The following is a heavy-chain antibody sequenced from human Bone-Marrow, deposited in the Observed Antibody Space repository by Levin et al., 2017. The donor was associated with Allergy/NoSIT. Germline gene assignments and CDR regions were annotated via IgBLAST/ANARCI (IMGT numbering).Heavy chain of an antibody. Sequence: SGPTLVKPPQTLRLTCTFSGFSLSRSGVGVGWIRQPPGKALEWLAVIYWDDDTRYNASLKSRLTITQDTSKNHVVLTMTNMDPVDPATYYCAHSRLWEWLSEMGDWCDTWGQGTLVTVSS. CDR3: AHSRLWEWLSEMGDWCDT. D-gene: IGHD3-3*01. V-gene: IGHV2-5*02. CDR2: IYWDDDT. CDR1: GFSLSRSGVG. J-gene: IGHJ5*02.